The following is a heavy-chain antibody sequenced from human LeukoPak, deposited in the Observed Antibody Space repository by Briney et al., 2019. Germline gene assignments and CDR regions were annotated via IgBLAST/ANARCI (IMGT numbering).Heavy chain of an antibody. V-gene: IGHV4-4*07. Sequence: SETLSLTCTVSGGSISIYYWNWIRQPAGKGLEWIGRIYTNENTFFNPSLKSRVTMSVDTSKSQFSLQLTSVTAADAAVYYCARSSDSSGYYGGGIIDYWGQGTLVTVSS. CDR3: ARSSDSSGYYGGGIIDY. D-gene: IGHD6-19*01. CDR1: GGSISIYY. J-gene: IGHJ4*02. CDR2: IYTNENT.